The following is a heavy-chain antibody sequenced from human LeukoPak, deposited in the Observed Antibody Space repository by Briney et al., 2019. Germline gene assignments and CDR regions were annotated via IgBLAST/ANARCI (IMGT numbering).Heavy chain of an antibody. V-gene: IGHV3-48*04. Sequence: GGSRRPSGAASGSTFTTYSTNWVSQAPGKGLEWVSSTIIGSSTIYYADSAKGRSTTYRDNPKHSPYLQMNSLRAEETPVYSCAVGRWIDYWGQGTLVTVSS. CDR2: TIIGSSTI. CDR3: AVGRWIDY. CDR1: GSTFTTYS. J-gene: IGHJ4*02. D-gene: IGHD5-24*01.